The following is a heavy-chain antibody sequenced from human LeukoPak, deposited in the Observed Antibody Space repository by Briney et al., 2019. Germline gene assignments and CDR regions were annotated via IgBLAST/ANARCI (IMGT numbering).Heavy chain of an antibody. J-gene: IGHJ4*02. CDR1: GFIFSDYA. V-gene: IGHV3-23*01. Sequence: PGGSLRLSCAASGFIFSDYAMNWVRQAPGKGLQWVSSISGPGGNTYYADSVKGRFTISRDNSKNTLYLQMNSLRAEDTAVYHCARVRILTGYYSNDYWSQGTQVTVSS. CDR3: ARVRILTGYYSNDY. CDR2: ISGPGGNT. D-gene: IGHD3-9*01.